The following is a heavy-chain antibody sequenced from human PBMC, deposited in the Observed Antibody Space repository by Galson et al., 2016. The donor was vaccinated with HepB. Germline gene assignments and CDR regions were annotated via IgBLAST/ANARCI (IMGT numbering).Heavy chain of an antibody. J-gene: IGHJ3*02. V-gene: IGHV1-69*06. CDR2: IIPIFPTA. D-gene: IGHD3-10*01. Sequence: SVKVSCKASRGTFSSYAISWVRQAPGQGLEWMGGIIPIFPTANYAQKFRGRVTITADKSTSTAYLELSSLRSEDTAMYYCARKLRYYSHMMGYFDAFDIWGQGTMVTVTT. CDR3: ARKLRYYSHMMGYFDAFDI. CDR1: RGTFSSYA.